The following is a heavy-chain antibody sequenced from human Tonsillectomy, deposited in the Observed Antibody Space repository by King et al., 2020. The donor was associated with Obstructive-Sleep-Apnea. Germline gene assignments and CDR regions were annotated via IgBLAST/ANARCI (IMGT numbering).Heavy chain of an antibody. CDR2: IYYSGST. J-gene: IGHJ5*02. CDR3: ARDVPYCGGDCYTADWFDP. CDR1: GGSISSSNYY. V-gene: IGHV4-39*07. D-gene: IGHD2-21*02. Sequence: VQLQESGPGLVKPSETLSLTCTVSGGSISSSNYYWGWIRQPPGKRLEWIGSIYYSGSTYYNPSLKSRVTISVDTSKNQFSLKLSSVTAADTAGYYCARDVPYCGGDCYTADWFDPWGQGTLVTVSS.